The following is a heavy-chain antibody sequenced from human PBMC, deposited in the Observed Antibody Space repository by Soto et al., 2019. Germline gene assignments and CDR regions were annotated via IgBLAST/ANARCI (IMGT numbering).Heavy chain of an antibody. V-gene: IGHV3-33*01. D-gene: IGHD2-15*01. CDR2: IWYDGSNK. Sequence: PGGSLRLSCAASGFTFSSYGMHWVRQAPGKGLEWVAVIWYDGSNKYYADSVKGRFTISRDNSKNTLYLQMNSLRAEDTAVYYCAREARYCSGGSCYSWSYYFDYWGQGTLVTVS. CDR3: AREARYCSGGSCYSWSYYFDY. J-gene: IGHJ4*02. CDR1: GFTFSSYG.